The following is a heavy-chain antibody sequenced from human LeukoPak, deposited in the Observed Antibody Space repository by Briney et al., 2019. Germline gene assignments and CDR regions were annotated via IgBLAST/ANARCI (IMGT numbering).Heavy chain of an antibody. V-gene: IGHV3-11*04. Sequence: GGSLRLSCAASGFTFSDYYMSWIRQAPGKGLEWVSYISSSGSTIYYADSVKGRFTISRDNAKNTLFLQMDSLRPEDTAVYYCVRSLRSADFWGQGTLVTVSS. CDR1: GFTFSDYY. CDR3: VRSLRSADF. CDR2: ISSSGSTI. J-gene: IGHJ4*02.